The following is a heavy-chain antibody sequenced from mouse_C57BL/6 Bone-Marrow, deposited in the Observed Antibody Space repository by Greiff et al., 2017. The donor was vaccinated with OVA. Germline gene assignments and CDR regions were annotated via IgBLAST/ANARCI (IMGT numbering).Heavy chain of an antibody. J-gene: IGHJ2*01. CDR3: TFPDYFDY. V-gene: IGHV1-55*01. Sequence: VQLQQPGAELVKPGASVKMSCKASGYTFTSYWITWVKQRPGQGLEWIGDIYPGSGSTNYNQKFKGKAILTADKSSSTAYMELRSLTSEDSAVYYCTFPDYFDYWGQGTTLTVSS. CDR1: GYTFTSYW. CDR2: IYPGSGST.